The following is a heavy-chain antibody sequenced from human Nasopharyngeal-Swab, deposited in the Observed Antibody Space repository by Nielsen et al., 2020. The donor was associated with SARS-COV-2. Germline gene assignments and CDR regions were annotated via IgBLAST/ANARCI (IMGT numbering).Heavy chain of an antibody. CDR2: VSANSGNT. V-gene: IGHV1-18*01. CDR1: GYTFTTYG. D-gene: IGHD3-22*01. CDR3: ARDTIVVVADY. J-gene: IGHJ4*02. Sequence: ASVKVSCKASGYTFTTYGISWVRQAPGQGLEWMGWVSANSGNTYYAQKLQGRVTMTTDTSTSTAYMELRSLRSDDTAVYYCARDTIVVVADYWGQGTLVTVSS.